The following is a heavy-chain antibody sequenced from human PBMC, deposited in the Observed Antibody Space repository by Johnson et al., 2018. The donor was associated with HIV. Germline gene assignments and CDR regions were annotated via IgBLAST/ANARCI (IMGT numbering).Heavy chain of an antibody. Sequence: VQLVESGGGLVQPGGSLRLSCAASGFTVSSNYMSWVRQAPGKGLEWVSGISWNGGSTGYANSVKGRFTISRDNAKKSLYLQMNSLRAEDTALYYCASRYDSSGYYPDAFDIWGQGTMVTVSA. CDR1: GFTVSSNY. CDR2: ISWNGGST. J-gene: IGHJ3*02. D-gene: IGHD3-22*01. V-gene: IGHV3-20*04. CDR3: ASRYDSSGYYPDAFDI.